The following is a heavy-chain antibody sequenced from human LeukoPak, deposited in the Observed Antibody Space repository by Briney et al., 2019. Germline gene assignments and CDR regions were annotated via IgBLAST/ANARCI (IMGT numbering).Heavy chain of an antibody. D-gene: IGHD6-13*01. J-gene: IGHJ6*03. CDR1: XTFTXXG. CDR3: IAAAGTSYMDV. Sequence: XTFTXXGISWVRQAPGQGLEWMGWISAYNGSTNYAQKLQGRVTMTTDTSTSTAYMELRSLRSDDTAVYYCIAAAGTSYMDVWGKGTTVTVSS. CDR2: ISAYNGST. V-gene: IGHV1-18*01.